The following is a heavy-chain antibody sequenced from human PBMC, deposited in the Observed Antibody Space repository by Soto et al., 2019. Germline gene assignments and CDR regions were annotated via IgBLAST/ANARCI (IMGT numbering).Heavy chain of an antibody. D-gene: IGHD5-12*01. Sequence: GGSLRLSCAASGVIFSGYGMHWVHQAPGKGLEWVAVIRFDGSNIYYADSVKGRFTISRDNSKNTLYLQMNSLRAEDTAVYYCAKGSGYDLPDAFDIWGQGTMVTVSS. CDR3: AKGSGYDLPDAFDI. CDR1: GVIFSGYG. J-gene: IGHJ3*02. CDR2: IRFDGSNI. V-gene: IGHV3-30*02.